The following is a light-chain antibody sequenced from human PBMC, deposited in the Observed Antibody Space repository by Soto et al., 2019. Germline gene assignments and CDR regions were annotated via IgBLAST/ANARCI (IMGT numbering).Light chain of an antibody. V-gene: IGKV1-6*01. CDR3: LQVYTYPRT. CDR2: AAS. Sequence: AIQMTQSPSSLSASVGDTVTITCRASQGIRDDLAWYQQKPGKAPKLLIFAASTLQSGVPSRFSGSGSGTDFTLTISSLQPEGFASYYCLQVYTYPRTFGQGTKVEIK. CDR1: QGIRDD. J-gene: IGKJ1*01.